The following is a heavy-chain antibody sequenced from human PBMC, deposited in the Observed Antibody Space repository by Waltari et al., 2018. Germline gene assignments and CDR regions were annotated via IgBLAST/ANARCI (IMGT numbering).Heavy chain of an antibody. J-gene: IGHJ4*02. CDR2: VDPEDGET. V-gene: IGHV1-69-2*01. CDR1: GYTFTDYY. D-gene: IGHD3-22*01. Sequence: EVQLVQSGAEVKKPGATVKISCKVSGYTFTDYYMHCVQQAPGKGLEWMGLVDPEDGETIYAEKFQGRVTITADTSTDTAYMELSSLRSEDTAVYYCARAGAGSYYYDSSGYSHFDYWGQGTLVTVSS. CDR3: ARAGAGSYYYDSSGYSHFDY.